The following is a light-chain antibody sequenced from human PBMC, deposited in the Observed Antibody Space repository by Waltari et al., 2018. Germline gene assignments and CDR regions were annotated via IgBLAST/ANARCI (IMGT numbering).Light chain of an antibody. J-gene: IGKJ5*01. V-gene: IGKV3-11*01. CDR2: DAS. CDR3: QQRANWPPVT. Sequence: DIVLTHSPGTLSLSQGERATLSCRASQSVNRYLAWYQHKPGQAPRLLIYDASNRATGIPARFSGSGSGTDFTLTISSLEPEDFAVYYCQQRANWPPVTFGQGTRLEIK. CDR1: QSVNRY.